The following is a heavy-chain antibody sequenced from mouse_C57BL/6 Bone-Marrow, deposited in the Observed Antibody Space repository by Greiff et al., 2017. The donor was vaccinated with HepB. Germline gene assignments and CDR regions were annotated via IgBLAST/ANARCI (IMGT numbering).Heavy chain of an antibody. J-gene: IGHJ3*01. CDR3: ARSNGRAY. D-gene: IGHD1-2*01. Sequence: VMLVESGAELVRPGTSVKVSCKASGYAFTNYLIEWVKQRPGQGLEWIGVINPGSGGTNYNEKFKGKAPRTADKSSSTAYMQLSSMTSEDSAVYFCARSNGRAYWGQGTLVTVAA. CDR2: INPGSGGT. V-gene: IGHV1-54*01. CDR1: GYAFTNYL.